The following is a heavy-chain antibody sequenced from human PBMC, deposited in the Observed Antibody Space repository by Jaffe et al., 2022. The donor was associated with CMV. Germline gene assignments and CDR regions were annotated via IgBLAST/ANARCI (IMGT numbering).Heavy chain of an antibody. Sequence: EVQLVESGGGLVQPGGSLRLSCAASGFTVSSNYMSWVRQAPGKGLEWVSVIYSGGSTYYADSVKGRFTISRDNSKNTLYLQMNSLRAEDTAVYYCARGAVAASARGAFDYWGQGTLVTVSS. CDR3: ARGAVAASARGAFDY. D-gene: IGHD2-15*01. CDR2: IYSGGST. J-gene: IGHJ4*02. CDR1: GFTVSSNY. V-gene: IGHV3-66*01.